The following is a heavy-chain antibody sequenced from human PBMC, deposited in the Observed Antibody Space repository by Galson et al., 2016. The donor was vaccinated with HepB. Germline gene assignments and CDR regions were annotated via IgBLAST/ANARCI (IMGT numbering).Heavy chain of an antibody. D-gene: IGHD3-16*01. Sequence: SVKVSCKASGYIFTTYGISWLRQAPGQGLEWMGWISPYNGNTNYAQKLQGRVTMTTDTSTSTAYMELRSLRSDDTAVYCCARGGAMTYHGLDVWGQGTTVTVSS. V-gene: IGHV1-18*01. CDR3: ARGGAMTYHGLDV. J-gene: IGHJ6*02. CDR2: ISPYNGNT. CDR1: GYIFTTYG.